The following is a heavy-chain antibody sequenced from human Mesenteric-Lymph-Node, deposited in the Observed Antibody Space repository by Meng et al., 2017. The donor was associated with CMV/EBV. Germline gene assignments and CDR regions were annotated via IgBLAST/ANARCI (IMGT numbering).Heavy chain of an antibody. CDR3: AKLVGATHFDS. J-gene: IGHJ4*02. CDR1: GFTFSDYW. CDR2: IRSDGSSS. V-gene: IGHV3-30*02. Sequence: GESLKISCAASGFTFSDYWMSWVRQAPGKGLEWVASIRSDGSSSYYADSVKGRFTISRDNSKNTLYLQMNSLRGEDTALYYCAKLVGATHFDSWGQGTLVTVSS. D-gene: IGHD1-26*01.